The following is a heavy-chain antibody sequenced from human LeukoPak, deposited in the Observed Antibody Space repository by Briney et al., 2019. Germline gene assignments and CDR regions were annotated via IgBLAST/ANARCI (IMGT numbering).Heavy chain of an antibody. CDR2: IYIGDNP. CDR3: ARVRPWVFDY. Sequence: PGGSLRLSCAASGFTFSSYMSWVRQAPGKGLEWVSIIYIGDNPHYADSVKGRFTISRHNSKNTLYLQMNNLRAEDTAVYYCARVRPWVFDYWGQGTLVTVSS. J-gene: IGHJ4*02. CDR1: GFTFSSY. V-gene: IGHV3-53*04.